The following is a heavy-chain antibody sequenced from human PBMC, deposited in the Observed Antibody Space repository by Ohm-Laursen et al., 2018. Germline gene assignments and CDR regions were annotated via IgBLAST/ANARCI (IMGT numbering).Heavy chain of an antibody. CDR2: ISGSGGST. D-gene: IGHD3-22*01. CDR3: AKDFLYYYDSSGSQSDAFDI. CDR1: GFTFSSYG. Sequence: SLRLSCAASGFTFSSYGMHWVRQAPGKGLEWVSAISGSGGSTYYADSVKGRFTISRDNSKNTLYLQMNSLRAEDTAVYYCAKDFLYYYDSSGSQSDAFDIWGQGTMVTVSS. J-gene: IGHJ3*02. V-gene: IGHV3-23*01.